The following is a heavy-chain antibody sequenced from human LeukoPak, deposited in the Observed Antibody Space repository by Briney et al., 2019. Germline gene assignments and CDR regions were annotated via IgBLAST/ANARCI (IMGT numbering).Heavy chain of an antibody. CDR3: ARVHLDSSGWYPVYYFDG. V-gene: IGHV1-69*06. J-gene: IGHJ4*02. CDR2: VIPIFGTA. D-gene: IGHD6-19*01. CDR1: GGTFSSYA. Sequence: PSATVSCTASGGTFSSYAISSVRQAPRQGLEWMGGVIPIFGTANYAQKFQGRVTITADKSTSTAYMELGSLRSEDTAVYYCARVHLDSSGWYPVYYFDGWGQGRLVTVSS.